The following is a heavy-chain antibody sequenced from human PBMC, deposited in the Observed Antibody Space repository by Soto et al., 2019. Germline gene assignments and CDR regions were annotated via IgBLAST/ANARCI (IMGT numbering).Heavy chain of an antibody. V-gene: IGHV3-74*01. CDR2: TNVDGSNI. CDR1: GVTFRNYL. Sequence: EVQLVESGGGLVQPGESLRLSCAGAGVTFRNYLMHWGRQAPGEGLEWVGCTNVDGSNITYADSVQGRFTISRDNARNTVYLQMNRLRVEDTAVYYCASRLILDFGGRLWGQGTKVTVSS. J-gene: IGHJ6*02. CDR3: ASRLILDFGGRL. D-gene: IGHD3-10*01.